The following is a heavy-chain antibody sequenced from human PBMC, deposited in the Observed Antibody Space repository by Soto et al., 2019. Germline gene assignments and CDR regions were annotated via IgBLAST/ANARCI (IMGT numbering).Heavy chain of an antibody. D-gene: IGHD3-16*01. Sequence: QVQLVQSGAEVKKPGASVKVSCKASGYTFTSYGISWVRQAPGRGLEWMGWIRAYNGNTNEAQKLQGRATMTTDTSTTTAYIELRSLRSDDTAVYCGARDAQGGVLHYWSQGTMVTVSS. J-gene: IGHJ4*02. CDR2: IRAYNGNT. CDR3: ARDAQGGVLHY. CDR1: GYTFTSYG. V-gene: IGHV1-18*01.